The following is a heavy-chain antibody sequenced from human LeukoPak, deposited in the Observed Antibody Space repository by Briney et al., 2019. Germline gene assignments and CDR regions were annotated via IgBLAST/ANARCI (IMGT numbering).Heavy chain of an antibody. D-gene: IGHD4-11*01. V-gene: IGHV2-5*01. J-gene: IGHJ5*02. CDR2: IYWNDDK. CDR3: AHSRMTTVITLPYGWFDP. CDR1: GFSLSTSGVG. Sequence: SGPTLVKPTQTLTLTCTFSGFSLSTSGVGVGWIRQPPGKALEWLALIYWNDDKRYSPSLKSRFTITKDTSKNQVVLTMTNMDPVDTATYYCAHSRMTTVITLPYGWFDPWGQGTLVTVSS.